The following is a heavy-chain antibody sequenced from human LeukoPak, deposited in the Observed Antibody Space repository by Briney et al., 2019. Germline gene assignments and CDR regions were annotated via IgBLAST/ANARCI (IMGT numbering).Heavy chain of an antibody. CDR2: IYTSGST. V-gene: IGHV4-4*07. J-gene: IGHJ4*02. CDR1: GGSFSGYY. CDR3: ARDEDGPPVLPGYPGKY. Sequence: SETLSLTCAVYGGSFSGYYWSWIRQPAGKGLEWIGRIYTSGSTNYNPSLKSRVTMSVDTSKNQFSLKLSSVTAADTAVYYCARDEDGPPVLPGYPGKYWGQGTLVTVSS. D-gene: IGHD5-12*01.